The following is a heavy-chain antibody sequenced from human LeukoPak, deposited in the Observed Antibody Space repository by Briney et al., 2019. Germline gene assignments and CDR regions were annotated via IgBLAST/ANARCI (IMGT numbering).Heavy chain of an antibody. CDR2: IYHSGST. D-gene: IGHD3-22*01. V-gene: IGHV4-30-2*01. CDR3: ARADYYYDSSGYYVGGGWFDP. J-gene: IGHJ5*02. CDR1: GGSISSGGYS. Sequence: PSQTLSHTCAVSGGSISSGGYSWSWIRQPPGKGLEWIGYIYHSGSTYYNPSLKSRVTISVDRSKNQFSLKLSSVTAADTAVYYCARADYYYDSSGYYVGGGWFDPWGQGTLVTVSS.